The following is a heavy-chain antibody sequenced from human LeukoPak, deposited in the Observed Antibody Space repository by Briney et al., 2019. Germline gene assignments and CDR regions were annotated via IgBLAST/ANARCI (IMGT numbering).Heavy chain of an antibody. CDR1: GVSFSGYY. D-gene: IGHD3-9*01. CDR2: INHSGST. J-gene: IGHJ4*02. CDR3: ARGLGGRYYDILTGYYRGSPPYFDY. Sequence: SETLSLTCAVYGVSFSGYYWSWLRQPPGKGLEWIGEINHSGSTNYNPSLKSRVTISVDTSKNQFSLKLSSATAADTAVYYCARGLGGRYYDILTGYYRGSPPYFDYWGQGTLVTVSS. V-gene: IGHV4-34*01.